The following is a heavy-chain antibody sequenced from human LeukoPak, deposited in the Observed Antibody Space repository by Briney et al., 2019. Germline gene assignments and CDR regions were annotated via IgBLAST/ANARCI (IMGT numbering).Heavy chain of an antibody. V-gene: IGHV3-7*01. J-gene: IGHJ4*02. D-gene: IGHD2-2*01. CDR1: GFTFSSYE. CDR3: ARHCTRASCYSFDY. Sequence: GGSLRLSCAASGFTFSSYEMNWVRQAPGKGLEWVANIKQDGSEKNYMDSVKGRFTISRDNAKNSLYLQMNSLRAEDTAVYYCARHCTRASCYSFDYWGQGTLVTISS. CDR2: IKQDGSEK.